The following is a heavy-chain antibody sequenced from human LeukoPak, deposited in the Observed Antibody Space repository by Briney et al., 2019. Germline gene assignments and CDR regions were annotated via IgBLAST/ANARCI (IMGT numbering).Heavy chain of an antibody. D-gene: IGHD3-22*01. CDR3: AKAPKWLPVEYFQH. CDR2: ISYDGSNK. Sequence: GRSLRLSCAASGFTFSSYGMHWVRQAPGKGLEWVAVISYDGSNKYYADSVKGRFTISRDNSKNTLYLQMNSLRAEDTAVYYCAKAPKWLPVEYFQHWGQGTLVTVSS. V-gene: IGHV3-30*18. J-gene: IGHJ1*01. CDR1: GFTFSSYG.